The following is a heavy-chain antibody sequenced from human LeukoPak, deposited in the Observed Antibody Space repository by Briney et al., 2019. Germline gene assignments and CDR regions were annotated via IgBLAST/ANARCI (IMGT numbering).Heavy chain of an antibody. D-gene: IGHD4-17*01. V-gene: IGHV3-30*18. Sequence: SCKASGYTFTGYYMHWVRQAPGKGLEWVTVISYDGTTKYYADSVKGRFTISRDNSENTLYLQMNSLKPEDTAVYYCAKTGAYGDYYYFDYWGQGTLVTVSS. J-gene: IGHJ4*02. CDR1: GYTFTGYY. CDR2: ISYDGTTK. CDR3: AKTGAYGDYYYFDY.